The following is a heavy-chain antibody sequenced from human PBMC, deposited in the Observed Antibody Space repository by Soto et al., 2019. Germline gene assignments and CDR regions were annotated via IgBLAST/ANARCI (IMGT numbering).Heavy chain of an antibody. J-gene: IGHJ3*02. CDR2: IYPGDSDT. V-gene: IGHV5-51*01. Sequence: PGESLKISRKGSGYRLTSYRIGWVRQLPGNGLEWMGIIYPGDSDTSYSPSFQGQVTISADKSISTAYLQWSSLKASDTAMYDCARVIAPPVLRFCGWSDAFDIWGQGTMVTVSS. D-gene: IGHD3-3*01. CDR3: ARVIAPPVLRFCGWSDAFDI. CDR1: GYRLTSYR.